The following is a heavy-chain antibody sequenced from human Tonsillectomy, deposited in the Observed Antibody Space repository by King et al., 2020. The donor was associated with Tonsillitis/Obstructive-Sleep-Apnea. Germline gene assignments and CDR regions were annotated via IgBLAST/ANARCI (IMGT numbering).Heavy chain of an antibody. CDR3: ARRYCSSTSCYITHYYYYMDV. Sequence: VQLVESGGGLVKPGGSLRLSCAASGFTFSSYSMNWVRQAPGKGLEWVSSISSSSYIYYADSVKGRFTISRDNAKNSLYLQMNSLRAEDTAVYYCARRYCSSTSCYITHYYYYMDVWGKGTTVTVSS. D-gene: IGHD2-2*02. J-gene: IGHJ6*03. CDR1: GFTFSSYS. CDR2: ISSSSYI. V-gene: IGHV3-21*01.